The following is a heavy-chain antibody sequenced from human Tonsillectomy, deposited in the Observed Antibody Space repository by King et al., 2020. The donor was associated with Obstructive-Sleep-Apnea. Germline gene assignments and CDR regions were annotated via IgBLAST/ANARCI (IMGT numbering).Heavy chain of an antibody. CDR3: ASGYGGSGIEVWFDP. D-gene: IGHD3-10*01. CDR2: IYHSGIT. J-gene: IGHJ5*02. CDR1: GYSISSGYY. Sequence: QLQESGPGLVKPSETLSLTCTVSGYSISSGYYWGWIRQPPGKGLEWIGSIYHSGITYYNPSLKIRVTISVDTSKNQFSRKLSSVTAADPAVYYCASGYGGSGIEVWFDPWGQGTLVTVSS. V-gene: IGHV4-38-2*02.